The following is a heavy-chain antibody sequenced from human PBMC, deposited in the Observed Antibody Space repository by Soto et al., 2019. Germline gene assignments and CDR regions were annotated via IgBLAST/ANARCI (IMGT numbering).Heavy chain of an antibody. Sequence: GSLRLSCVASGFTFSSCAMHCVLQAPGKGPEYVSAISSDGSGTYYAASVKGRFSISRDNSKNTLFLHMGSLRPEDTAVYYCTRAPSLTPLFDYWGQGTLVTVSS. J-gene: IGHJ4*02. D-gene: IGHD3-9*01. V-gene: IGHV3-64*02. CDR1: GFTFSSCA. CDR2: ISSDGSGT. CDR3: TRAPSLTPLFDY.